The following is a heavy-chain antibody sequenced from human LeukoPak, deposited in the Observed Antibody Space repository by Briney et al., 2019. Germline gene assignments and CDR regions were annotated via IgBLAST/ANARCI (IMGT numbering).Heavy chain of an antibody. CDR3: ARDFLRRSNGGSNYFGVDV. CDR2: INAGNGDT. J-gene: IGHJ6*02. V-gene: IGHV1-3*01. Sequence: GASVKVSCKASGYTFTSYAVHWVRQAPGQRLEWMGWINAGNGDTRYSQKFQGRVTITRDTSASTAYMELSSLRSEDTAVYYCARDFLRRSNGGSNYFGVDVWGQGTTVTVSS. D-gene: IGHD2-8*01. CDR1: GYTFTSYA.